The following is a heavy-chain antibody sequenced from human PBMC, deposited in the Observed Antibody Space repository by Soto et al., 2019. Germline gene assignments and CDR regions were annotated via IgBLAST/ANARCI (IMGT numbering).Heavy chain of an antibody. D-gene: IGHD1-26*01. J-gene: IGHJ4*02. Sequence: ASVKVSCKASGYTFTAYHLHWVRQAPGQGLEWMGWINPNTGATDSAQKFQGRVTMTRDRSISTAYMELSGLSSDDTAFYYCARYSGSYSDYSGPGSLVTV. V-gene: IGHV1-2*02. CDR1: GYTFTAYH. CDR2: INPNTGAT. CDR3: ARYSGSYSDY.